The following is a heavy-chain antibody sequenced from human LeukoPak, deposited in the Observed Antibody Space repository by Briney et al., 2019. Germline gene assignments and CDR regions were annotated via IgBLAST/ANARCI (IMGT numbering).Heavy chain of an antibody. CDR3: ARVWACSSTSCYYAFDI. D-gene: IGHD2-2*01. CDR2: IYTSGST. CDR1: GGFISSGSYY. V-gene: IGHV4-61*02. J-gene: IGHJ3*02. Sequence: PSETLSLTCTVSGGFISSGSYYWSWIRQPAGKGLEWIGRIYTSGSTNYNPSLKSRVTISVDTSKNQFSLKLSSVTAADTAVYYCARVWACSSTSCYYAFDIWGQGTMVTVSS.